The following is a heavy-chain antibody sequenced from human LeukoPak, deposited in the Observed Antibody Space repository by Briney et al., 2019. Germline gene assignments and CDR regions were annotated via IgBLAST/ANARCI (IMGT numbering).Heavy chain of an antibody. CDR2: IIPIFGTA. V-gene: IGHV1-69*13. J-gene: IGHJ3*02. D-gene: IGHD3-22*01. CDR1: GGTFSSYA. Sequence: SVKVSCKASGGTFSSYAISWVRQAPGQGLEWMGGIIPIFGTANYAQKFQDRVTITADESTSTAYMELSSLRSEDTAVYYCARDQSSGYSNDAFDIWGQGTMVTVSS. CDR3: ARDQSSGYSNDAFDI.